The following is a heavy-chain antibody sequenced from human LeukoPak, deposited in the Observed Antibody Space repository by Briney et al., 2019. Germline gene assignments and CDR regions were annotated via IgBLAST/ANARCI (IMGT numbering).Heavy chain of an antibody. CDR3: ARGAPLAYCGGDCSEYFQH. D-gene: IGHD2-21*02. CDR1: GYTFTGYY. V-gene: IGHV1-2*02. J-gene: IGHJ1*01. Sequence: ASVKVSCKASGYTFTGYYMHWFRQAPGQGLEWMGWINPNDGGTNYAQKFQGRVTMTRDTSISTAYMELSSLRSDDTAVYYCARGAPLAYCGGDCSEYFQHWGQGTLVTVSS. CDR2: INPNDGGT.